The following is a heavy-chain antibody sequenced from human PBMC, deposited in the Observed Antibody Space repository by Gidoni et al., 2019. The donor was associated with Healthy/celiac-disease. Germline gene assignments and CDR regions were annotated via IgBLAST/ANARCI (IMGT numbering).Heavy chain of an antibody. D-gene: IGHD3-22*01. Sequence: QVQLVESGGGVVQPGRSLRLSCAASGFTFSRYGMHWVRQAPGKGLEWVAVIWYDGSNKDYADSVKGRFTISRDNSKNTLYLQMNSLRAEDTAVYYCARGRMDYYDSSGYNFAEYFQHWGQGTLVTVSS. V-gene: IGHV3-33*01. CDR3: ARGRMDYYDSSGYNFAEYFQH. J-gene: IGHJ1*01. CDR2: IWYDGSNK. CDR1: GFTFSRYG.